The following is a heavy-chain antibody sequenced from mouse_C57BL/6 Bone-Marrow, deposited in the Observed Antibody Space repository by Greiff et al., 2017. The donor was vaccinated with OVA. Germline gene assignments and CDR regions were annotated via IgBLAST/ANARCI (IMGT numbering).Heavy chain of an antibody. V-gene: IGHV1-54*01. CDR2: INPGSGGT. Sequence: QVQLQQSGAELVRPGTSVKVSCKASGSAFTNYLIEWVKQRPGQGLEWIGVINPGSGGTNYTEKFKGKATLTADKSSSTSYMQLSSLTSEDSAVYFCSSGGYYFDYWGQGTTLTVSS. CDR1: GSAFTNYL. D-gene: IGHD1-1*02. J-gene: IGHJ2*01. CDR3: SSGGYYFDY.